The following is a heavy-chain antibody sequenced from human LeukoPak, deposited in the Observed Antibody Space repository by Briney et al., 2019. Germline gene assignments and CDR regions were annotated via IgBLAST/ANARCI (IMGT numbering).Heavy chain of an antibody. J-gene: IGHJ6*02. D-gene: IGHD5-12*01. CDR3: ARNRYDAMDV. Sequence: LGGSLRLSCRVSGFTLSSYTMSGVGQAPGKGLGWVSYLTGSSGTIYYADSVQGPFTISRDNAQNSLYLQMNSRRDEDTAVYSCARNRYDAMDVWGQGTTVTVSS. V-gene: IGHV3-48*02. CDR2: LTGSSGTI. CDR1: GFTLSSYT.